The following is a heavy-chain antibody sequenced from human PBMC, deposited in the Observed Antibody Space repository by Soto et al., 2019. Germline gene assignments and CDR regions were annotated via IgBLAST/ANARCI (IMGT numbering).Heavy chain of an antibody. CDR2: INHGGST. CDR3: GRHNLEGMGASIAAPIDS. D-gene: IGHD6-6*01. CDR1: GASFSGYY. J-gene: IGHJ4*02. V-gene: IGHV4-34*01. Sequence: SETLPLTCAVYGASFSGYYSSWIRPPQGKGLEGIGEINHGGSTYSNPSLKSRVTISVDTSNNQSSLKLSSVTAADTAVYYCGRHNLEGMGASIAAPIDSWGLGTLVTVSS.